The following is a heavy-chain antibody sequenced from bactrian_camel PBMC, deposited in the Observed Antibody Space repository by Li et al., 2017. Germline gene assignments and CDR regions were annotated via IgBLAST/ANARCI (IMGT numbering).Heavy chain of an antibody. CDR2: INAFGVTT. CDR3: VRDGATSAGLWFDY. J-gene: IGHJ4*01. V-gene: IGHV3S40*01. CDR1: GFTFFVYA. D-gene: IGHD1*01. Sequence: DVQLVESGGGLVQPGGSLRLSCTASGFTFFVYAMSWVRQAPGKGLERVSSINAFGVTTYYSDSMKGRFTISRDNAKNTVYLQMNSLKPDDTAVYYCVRDGATSAGLWFDYWGQGTQVTVS.